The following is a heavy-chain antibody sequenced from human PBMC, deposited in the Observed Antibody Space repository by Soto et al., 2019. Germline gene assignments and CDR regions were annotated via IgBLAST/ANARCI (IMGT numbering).Heavy chain of an antibody. D-gene: IGHD6-19*01. J-gene: IGHJ4*02. V-gene: IGHV3-66*01. CDR1: GFTGSSND. CDR2: IYSGGST. CDR3: ARSSPTSSVDY. Sequence: GGSLRLSCAASGFTGSSNDMSWVRQAPGKGLEWVSVIYSGGSTYYADSVKGRFTISRDNSKNTLYLQMNSLRAEDTAVYYCARSSPTSSVDYWGQGTLVTVSS.